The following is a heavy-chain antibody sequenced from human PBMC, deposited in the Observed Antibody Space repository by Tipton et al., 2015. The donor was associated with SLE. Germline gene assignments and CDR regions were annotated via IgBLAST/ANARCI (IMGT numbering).Heavy chain of an antibody. D-gene: IGHD1-20*01. J-gene: IGHJ6*03. CDR1: GGSFSGFY. V-gene: IGHV4-34*09. Sequence: TLSLTCAVYGGSFSGFYWNWIRQPPGKGLEWIGHIFNSGSTYYNPSLKSRVTISVETSKSQFSLKVTSVTAADTAVYYCARGPYNWNPFYYYYMDVWGKGTTVTVSS. CDR2: IFNSGST. CDR3: ARGPYNWNPFYYYYMDV.